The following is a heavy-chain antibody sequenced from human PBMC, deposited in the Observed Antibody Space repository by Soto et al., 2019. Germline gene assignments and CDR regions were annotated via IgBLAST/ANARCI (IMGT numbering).Heavy chain of an antibody. CDR2: INAGNGNT. CDR3: ASSPIAAAPYGMDV. V-gene: IGHV1-3*01. Sequence: QVQLVQSGAEVKKPGASVKVSCKASGYTFTSYAMHWVRQAPGQRLEWMGWINAGNGNTKYSQKFQDRGTSTRDTSASTADMELSSLRSEDTDVEYWASSPIAAAPYGMDVWGQGTTVTVSS. D-gene: IGHD6-13*01. CDR1: GYTFTSYA. J-gene: IGHJ6*02.